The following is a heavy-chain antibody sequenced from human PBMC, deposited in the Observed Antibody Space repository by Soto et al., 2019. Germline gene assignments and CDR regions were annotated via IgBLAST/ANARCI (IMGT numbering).Heavy chain of an antibody. CDR1: GFTFSSYS. J-gene: IGHJ4*02. CDR2: ISSSSSYI. CDR3: ARDPIRHKDPFDY. V-gene: IGHV3-21*01. D-gene: IGHD2-2*02. Sequence: PGGSLRLSCAASGFTFSSYSMNWVRQAPGKGLEWVSSISSSSSYIYYADSVKGRFTISRDNAKNSLYLQMNSLRAEDTAVYYCARDPIRHKDPFDYWGQGTLVTVSS.